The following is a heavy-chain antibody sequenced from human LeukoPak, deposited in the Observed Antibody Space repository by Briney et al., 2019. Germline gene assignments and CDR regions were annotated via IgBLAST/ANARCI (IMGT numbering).Heavy chain of an antibody. V-gene: IGHV3-66*01. CDR2: IYSGGST. J-gene: IGHJ4*02. CDR3: ARDRALYDSRRGYYYTEDDY. Sequence: TGGSLRLSCAASGFTVSSNYMSWVRQAPGKGLEWVSVIYSGGSTYYADSVKGRFTISRDNSKNTLYLQMNSLRAEDTAVYYCARDRALYDSRRGYYYTEDDYWGQGTLVTVSS. D-gene: IGHD3-22*01. CDR1: GFTVSSNY.